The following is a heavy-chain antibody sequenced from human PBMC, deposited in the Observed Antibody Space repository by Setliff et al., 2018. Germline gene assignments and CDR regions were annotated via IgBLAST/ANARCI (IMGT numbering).Heavy chain of an antibody. V-gene: IGHV7-4-1*02. Sequence: GASVKVSCKASGYTFTNYAMTWMRQAPGQGLEYMGWINTNTGNPIYAQGFTGRFVFSLDTSVSTAYLQISSLKSEDTAVYYCARGSRFGTIVYKGDYYMDVWG. D-gene: IGHD3-10*01. CDR1: GYTFTNYA. CDR2: INTNTGNP. J-gene: IGHJ6*03. CDR3: ARGSRFGTIVYKGDYYMDV.